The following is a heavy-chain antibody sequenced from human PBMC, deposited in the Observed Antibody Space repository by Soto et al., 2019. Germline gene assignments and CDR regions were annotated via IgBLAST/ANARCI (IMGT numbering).Heavy chain of an antibody. CDR1: GGSISSSNW. Sequence: LSLTCAVSGGSISSSNWWSWVRQPPGKGLEWIGEIYHSGSTNYNPSLKSRVTISVDTSKNQFSLKLSSVTAADTAVYYCARAVGYSSRRFDYWGQGTLVTVSS. D-gene: IGHD6-13*01. CDR3: ARAVGYSSRRFDY. CDR2: IYHSGST. J-gene: IGHJ4*02. V-gene: IGHV4-4*02.